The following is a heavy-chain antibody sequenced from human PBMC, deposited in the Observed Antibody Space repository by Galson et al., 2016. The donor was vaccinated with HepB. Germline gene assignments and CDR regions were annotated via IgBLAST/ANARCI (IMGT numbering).Heavy chain of an antibody. CDR2: IFTGGST. D-gene: IGHD6-13*01. CDR1: GFAVAANY. J-gene: IGHJ3*01. Sequence: SLRLSCAASGFAVAANYMTWVRQAPGKGLEWVSLIFTGGSTYYADSVRGRFTISRNNSRNTVYRQMHNLRAEDTAVYFCAKDVTLGLGSGWYYAAFDVWGRGTMVTVSS. V-gene: IGHV3-53*01. CDR3: AKDVTLGLGSGWYYAAFDV.